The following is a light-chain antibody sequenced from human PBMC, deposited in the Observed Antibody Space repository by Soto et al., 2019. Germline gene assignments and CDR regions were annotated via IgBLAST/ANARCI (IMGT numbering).Light chain of an antibody. J-gene: IGKJ1*01. V-gene: IGKV1-8*01. CDR1: QGISSY. CDR3: QQYYNYPRT. CDR2: AAS. Sequence: AIRMTQSPSSFSASTGDRVTITCRASQGISSYLAWYQQKLGKAPKLLIYAASTLQSGVPSRFSGSGSGTDFTLTISCLQSEDFATYYCQQYYNYPRTFGQGTKVDI.